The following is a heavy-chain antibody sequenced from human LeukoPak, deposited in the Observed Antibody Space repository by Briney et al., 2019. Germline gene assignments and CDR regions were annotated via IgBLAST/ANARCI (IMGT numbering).Heavy chain of an antibody. CDR3: ARGCGGDCYHPRPNDAFDI. D-gene: IGHD2-21*02. J-gene: IGHJ3*02. CDR2: IYTSGST. Sequence: PSETLSLTCTVSGGSISSYYWSWIRQPAGKGLEWIGRIYTSGSTNYNPSLKSRVTMSVDTSKNQFSLKLSSVTAADTAVYYCARGCGGDCYHPRPNDAFDIWGQGTMVTVSS. V-gene: IGHV4-4*07. CDR1: GGSISSYY.